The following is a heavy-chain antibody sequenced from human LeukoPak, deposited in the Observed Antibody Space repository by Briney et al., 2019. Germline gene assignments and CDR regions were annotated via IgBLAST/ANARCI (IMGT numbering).Heavy chain of an antibody. CDR1: GYTFTSYA. CDR2: INPNSGGT. J-gene: IGHJ5*02. CDR3: ARDCRYFDWSSLRNWFDP. D-gene: IGHD3-9*01. V-gene: IGHV1-2*02. Sequence: AASVKVSFKASGYTFTSYAMNWVRQAPGQGLEWMGWINPNSGGTNYAQKFQGRVTMTRDTSISTAYMELSRLRSDDAAVYYCARDCRYFDWSSLRNWFDPWGQGTLVTVSS.